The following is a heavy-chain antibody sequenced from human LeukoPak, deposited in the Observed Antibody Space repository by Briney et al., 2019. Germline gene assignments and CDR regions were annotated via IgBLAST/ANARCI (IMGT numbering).Heavy chain of an antibody. Sequence: QAPGKGLEWVAVISYDGSNKYYADSVKGRFTISRDNSKNTLYLQMNSLRAEDTAVYYCANFGDGYQSFDYWGQGTLVTVSS. CDR3: ANFGDGYQSFDY. J-gene: IGHJ4*02. V-gene: IGHV3-30*18. CDR2: ISYDGSNK. D-gene: IGHD5-18*01.